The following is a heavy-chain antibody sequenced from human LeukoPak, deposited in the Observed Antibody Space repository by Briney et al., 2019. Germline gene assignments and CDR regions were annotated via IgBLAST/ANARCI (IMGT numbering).Heavy chain of an antibody. D-gene: IGHD3-10*01. Sequence: KPSETLSLTCSVSGGSISSYYWTWIRQPPGKGLEWIGHIYSTGRTNYNPSLKSRVTISVDTSKNQFSLKLSSVTAADTAVYYCARLGLGDEACWFDHWGQGTLVTVSS. CDR2: IYSTGRT. V-gene: IGHV4-59*01. CDR3: ARLGLGDEACWFDH. J-gene: IGHJ5*02. CDR1: GGSISSYY.